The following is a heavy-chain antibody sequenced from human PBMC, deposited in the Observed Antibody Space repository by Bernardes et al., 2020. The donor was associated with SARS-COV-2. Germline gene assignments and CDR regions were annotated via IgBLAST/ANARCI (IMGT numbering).Heavy chain of an antibody. CDR2: ISSSSNTI. CDR1: GFILSDYW. CDR3: TGSGRTVG. J-gene: IGHJ4*02. V-gene: IGHV3-48*02. Sequence: GGSLRLSCEASGFILSDYWMHWVRQVPGKGLVWVSYISSSSNTIYYTDSVKGRFTISRDNAKNSLYLQMNSLSDEDTAVYYCTGSGRTVGWGQGTLVTVSS. D-gene: IGHD6-19*01.